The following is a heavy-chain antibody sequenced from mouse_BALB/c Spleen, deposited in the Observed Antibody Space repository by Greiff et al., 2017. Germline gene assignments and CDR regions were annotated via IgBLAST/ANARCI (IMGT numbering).Heavy chain of an antibody. D-gene: IGHD2-3*01. J-gene: IGHJ3*01. CDR1: GFTFSSFG. CDR2: ISSGSSTI. V-gene: IGHV5-17*02. CDR3: ARGGDGSAWFAY. Sequence: EVQLVESGGGLVQPGGSRKLSCAASGFTFSSFGMHWVRQAPEKGLEWVAYISSGSSTIYYADTVKGRFTISRDNPKNTLFLQMTSLRSEDTAMYYCARGGDGSAWFAYWGQGTLVTVSA.